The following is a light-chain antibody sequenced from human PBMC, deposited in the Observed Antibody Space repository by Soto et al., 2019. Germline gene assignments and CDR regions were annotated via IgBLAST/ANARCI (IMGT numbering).Light chain of an antibody. J-gene: IGLJ2*01. CDR2: DVS. CDR3: ASHPTTNTHVV. CDR1: SGYVGASNF. V-gene: IGLV2-14*03. Sequence: QSVLTQPASVSGSPGQSITISCTGTSGYVGASNFVSWYQHHPGKAPKLIIYDVSNRPSGTSYRFSASRSGNTASLTISGLQAEDEAYYYYASHPTTNTHVVFGGGTKVTVL.